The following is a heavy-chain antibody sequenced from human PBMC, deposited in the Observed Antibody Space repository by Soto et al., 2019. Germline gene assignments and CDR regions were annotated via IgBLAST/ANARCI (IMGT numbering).Heavy chain of an antibody. CDR3: TTGLSNGYYNFDY. V-gene: IGHV1-46*01. CDR1: GYTFTSTW. J-gene: IGHJ4*02. CDR2: INPYGGAA. Sequence: GASVKVSCKASGYTFTSTWMHWVRQAPGQGLEWMGIINPYGGAATYAEKFQGRVTMTRDTSTATDYMELSSLKTEDTAVYYCTTGLSNGYYNFDYWGQGTPVTVSS. D-gene: IGHD3-22*01.